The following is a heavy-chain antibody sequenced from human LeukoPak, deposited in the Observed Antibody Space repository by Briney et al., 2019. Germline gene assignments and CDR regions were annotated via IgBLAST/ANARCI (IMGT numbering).Heavy chain of an antibody. CDR3: ARVSAEGAFDI. Sequence: SETLSLTCTVSGYSISSGYYWGWIRQPPGEWQEWIGSIYHSGSTYYNPSLKSRVTISVDTSKNQFSLKLSSVTAADTAVYYCARVSAEGAFDIWGQGTMVTVSS. CDR2: IYHSGST. V-gene: IGHV4-38-2*02. J-gene: IGHJ3*02. CDR1: GYSISSGYY.